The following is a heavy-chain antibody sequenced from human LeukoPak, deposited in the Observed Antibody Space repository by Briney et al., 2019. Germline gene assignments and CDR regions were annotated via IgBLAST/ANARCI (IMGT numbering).Heavy chain of an antibody. CDR3: ARGDYSSDIYDCYY. CDR2: TSSDGNIK. V-gene: IGHV3-30-3*01. D-gene: IGHD3-10*01. J-gene: IGHJ4*02. Sequence: GRSLRLSCAASGFTFSSYAMHWVRQAPGKGLEWVAVTSSDGNIKYYADSVKGRFTISRDNSKNTLYLQMNSLRGEDTGVYYCARGDYSSDIYDCYYWGQGTLVTVSS. CDR1: GFTFSSYA.